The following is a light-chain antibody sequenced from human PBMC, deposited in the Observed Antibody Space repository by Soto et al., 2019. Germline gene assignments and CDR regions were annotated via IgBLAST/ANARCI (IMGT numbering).Light chain of an antibody. J-gene: IGKJ4*01. V-gene: IGKV3-11*01. Sequence: EIVLTQSPATLSLSPGERATLSCRASRSVDSYLAWYQHKPGQAPRLLIYDASNRATGIPARFSGSGSGTDFTLTISSLEAEDFAVYYCQQRTNWPRVTFGGGTKVEI. CDR2: DAS. CDR1: RSVDSY. CDR3: QQRTNWPRVT.